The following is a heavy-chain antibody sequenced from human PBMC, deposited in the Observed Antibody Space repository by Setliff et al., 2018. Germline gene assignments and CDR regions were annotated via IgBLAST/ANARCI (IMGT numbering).Heavy chain of an antibody. Sequence: PSETLSLTCNVSGGSISGYYWSWIRQPPGKGLEWIGNIYSSGSIKYNPPLRSRVTISVDTVKNQFSLRLSSLTAADTAVYYCARAPDSGTYYNLYPYYNDVWGKGTTVTV. V-gene: IGHV4-59*08. CDR1: GGSISGYY. D-gene: IGHD1-26*01. CDR3: ARAPDSGTYYNLYPYYNDV. CDR2: IYSSGSI. J-gene: IGHJ6*03.